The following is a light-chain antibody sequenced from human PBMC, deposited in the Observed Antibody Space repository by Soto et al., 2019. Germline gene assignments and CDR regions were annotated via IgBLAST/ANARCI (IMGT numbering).Light chain of an antibody. J-gene: IGLJ3*02. V-gene: IGLV1-36*01. Sequence: QSVLTQPPSVSAAPRQRVTISCSGSRSNIGDNAVNWYQQVPGKAPKLLIYYDDLLPSGVSDRFSGSKSGTSASLAISGLQSEDEADYYCASWDDSLEGWVFGGGTKLTVL. CDR1: RSNIGDNA. CDR3: ASWDDSLEGWV. CDR2: YDD.